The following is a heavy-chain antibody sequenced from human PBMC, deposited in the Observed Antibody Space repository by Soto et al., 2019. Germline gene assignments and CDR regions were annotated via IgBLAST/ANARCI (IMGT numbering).Heavy chain of an antibody. D-gene: IGHD3-9*01. CDR2: ISNDGSDK. V-gene: IGHV3-30-3*01. CDR1: GFTFISYA. CDR3: ARAAITQGYYDWQY. J-gene: IGHJ4*02. Sequence: QVQLVESGGGVVQPGRSLRLSCAASGFTFISYAMHWVRQAPGKGLEWVAVISNDGSDKYYADSVKGRYTIARDNSKNTLYLKMNSMRAEDTGVYYCARAAITQGYYDWQYWGQGTLVTVSS.